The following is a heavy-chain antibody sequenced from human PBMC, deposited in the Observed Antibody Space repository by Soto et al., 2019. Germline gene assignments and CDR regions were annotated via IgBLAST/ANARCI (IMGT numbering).Heavy chain of an antibody. CDR2: IYNSGST. CDR3: AREPLYCSSSRFYHRFHX. V-gene: IGHV4-59*01. CDR1: GGSISSYY. J-gene: IGHJ5*02. D-gene: IGHD2-2*01. Sequence: PSETLSLTCSVSGGSISSYYWSWIRQPPGKGLEWICYIYNSGSTTYNPSLKNRVTFSVDTSRNQFSLKLSSVTAADTAVYFCAREPLYCSSSRFYHRFHXWGQGTLLTVSX.